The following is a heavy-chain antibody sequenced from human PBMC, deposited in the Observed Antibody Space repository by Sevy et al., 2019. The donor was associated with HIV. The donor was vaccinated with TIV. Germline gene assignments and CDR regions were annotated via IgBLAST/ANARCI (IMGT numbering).Heavy chain of an antibody. CDR3: ARGGSDGNY. CDR1: GYIFSDYW. J-gene: IGHJ4*02. Sequence: ASVKVSCKASGYIFSDYWIYWVRHAPGQGFEWMGWINPASGATVSGQKFQGRVAMTSDTSINTAYMELYRLTSDDTAVYYCARGGSDGNYWGQGSLVTVSS. V-gene: IGHV1-2*02. CDR2: INPASGAT. D-gene: IGHD5-12*01.